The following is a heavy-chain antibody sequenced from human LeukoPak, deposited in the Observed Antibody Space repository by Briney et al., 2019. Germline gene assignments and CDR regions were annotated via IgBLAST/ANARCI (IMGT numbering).Heavy chain of an antibody. CDR1: GYTFTSYY. D-gene: IGHD2-21*02. CDR3: ARVGSSLLFGAFDI. Sequence: GASVKVSCKASGYTFTSYYMHWVRQAPGQGLEWMGRIIPILGIANYAQKFQGRVTITADKSTSTAYMELSSLRSEDTAVYYCARVGSSLLFGAFDIWGQGTMVTVSS. J-gene: IGHJ3*02. V-gene: IGHV1-69*04. CDR2: IIPILGIA.